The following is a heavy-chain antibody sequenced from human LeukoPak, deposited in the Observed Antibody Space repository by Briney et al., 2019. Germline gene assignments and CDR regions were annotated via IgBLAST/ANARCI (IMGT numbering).Heavy chain of an antibody. J-gene: IGHJ5*02. CDR2: IYYSGST. Sequence: SETLSLTCTVSGGSISSYYWSWIRQPPGKGLGWIGYIYYSGSTNYNPSLKSRVTISVDTSKNQFSLKLSSVTAADTAVYYCARLIISYSSSSRAPRFDPWGQGTLVTVSS. CDR3: ARLIISYSSSSRAPRFDP. D-gene: IGHD6-6*01. V-gene: IGHV4-59*08. CDR1: GGSISSYY.